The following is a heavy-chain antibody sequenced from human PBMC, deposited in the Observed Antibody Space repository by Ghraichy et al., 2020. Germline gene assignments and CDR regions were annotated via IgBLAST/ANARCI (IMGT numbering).Heavy chain of an antibody. J-gene: IGHJ6*02. CDR1: GFSLSTSGMC. D-gene: IGHD3-3*01. Sequence: SGPTLVKPTQTLTLTCTFSGFSLSTSGMCVSWIRQPPGKALEWLALIDWDDDKYYSTSLKTRLTISKDTSKNQVVLTMTNMDPVDTATYYCARIPSPAAYYDFWSGYWGMDVWGQGTTVTVSS. V-gene: IGHV2-70*01. CDR3: ARIPSPAAYYDFWSGYWGMDV. CDR2: IDWDDDK.